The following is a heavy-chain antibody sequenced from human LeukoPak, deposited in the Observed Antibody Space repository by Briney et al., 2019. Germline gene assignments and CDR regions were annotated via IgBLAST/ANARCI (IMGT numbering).Heavy chain of an antibody. J-gene: IGHJ6*03. CDR1: GFTFDDYG. CDR3: ARGAYGAASDYYYMDV. Sequence: PGGSLRLSCAASGFTFDDYGMSWVRQAPGKGLEWVSGINWNGGSTVYADSVKGRFTISRDNAKNSLYLQMNSLRAEDTALYYCARGAYGAASDYYYMDVWGKGTTVTVSS. CDR2: INWNGGST. V-gene: IGHV3-20*04. D-gene: IGHD4-17*01.